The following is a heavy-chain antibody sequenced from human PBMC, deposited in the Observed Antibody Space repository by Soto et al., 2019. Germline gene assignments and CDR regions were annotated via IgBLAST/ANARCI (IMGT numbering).Heavy chain of an antibody. CDR1: GGSFSGYY. Sequence: SETLSLTCAVYGGSFSGYYWSWIRQPPGKGLEWIGEINHSGSTNYNPSLKSRVTISVDTSKNQFSLKLSSVTAADTAVYYCAREWELHYYYYYGMDVWGQGTTVTVSS. J-gene: IGHJ6*02. CDR3: AREWELHYYYYYGMDV. V-gene: IGHV4-34*01. CDR2: INHSGST. D-gene: IGHD3-10*01.